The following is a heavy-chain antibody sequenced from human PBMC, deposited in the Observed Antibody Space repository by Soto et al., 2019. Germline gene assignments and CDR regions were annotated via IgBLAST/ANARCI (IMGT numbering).Heavy chain of an antibody. D-gene: IGHD3-3*01. Sequence: GGSLRLSCAASGFTFSSYGMHWVRQAPGKGLEWVAVISYDGSNKYYADSVKGRFTISRDNSKNTLYLQMNSLRAEDTAVYYCAKSRNSYYDFWSGYSPEYYYYYGMDVWGQGTTVTVSS. CDR3: AKSRNSYYDFWSGYSPEYYYYYGMDV. V-gene: IGHV3-30*18. CDR2: ISYDGSNK. CDR1: GFTFSSYG. J-gene: IGHJ6*02.